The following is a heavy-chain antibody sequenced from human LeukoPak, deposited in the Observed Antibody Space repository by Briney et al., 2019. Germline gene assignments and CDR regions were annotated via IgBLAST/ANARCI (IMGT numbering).Heavy chain of an antibody. V-gene: IGHV1-69*05. CDR1: GGTFSSYA. D-gene: IGHD1-7*01. CDR2: IIPIFGTA. CDR3: ASKTTWPCHKYYFGY. J-gene: IGHJ4*02. Sequence: KVSCKASGGTFSSYAISWVRQAPGQGLEWMGGIIPIFGTANYAQKFQGRVTITTDESTSTAYMELSSLRSEDTAVYYCASKTTWPCHKYYFGYWSQGTLVTVSS.